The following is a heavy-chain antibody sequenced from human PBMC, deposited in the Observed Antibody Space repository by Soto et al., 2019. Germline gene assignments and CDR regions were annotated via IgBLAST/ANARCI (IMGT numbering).Heavy chain of an antibody. CDR1: GGSIISSNHY. Sequence: SETLSLTCTVSGGSIISSNHYWAWIRQPPGEGLEWIGSMYHSGNTYYNPSLNSRVTISVDTSKNQFSLKLSSVTAADTDLYFGASHYFESWTGHYTGVFYFEFWGQGALVT. CDR2: MYHSGNT. CDR3: ASHYFESWTGHYTGVFYFEF. D-gene: IGHD3-9*01. V-gene: IGHV4-39*01. J-gene: IGHJ4*02.